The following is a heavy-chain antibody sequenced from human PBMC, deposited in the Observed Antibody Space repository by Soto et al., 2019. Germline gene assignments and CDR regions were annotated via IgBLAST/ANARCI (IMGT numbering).Heavy chain of an antibody. V-gene: IGHV3-21*01. J-gene: IGHJ6*02. CDR3: ARGFRQGFNV. CDR2: ISGPSIYI. CDR1: GFTFSGYS. D-gene: IGHD3-10*01. Sequence: EVQLVESGGGLVKPGGSLRLSCVASGFTFSGYSINWVRQAPGKGLEWVSYISGPSIYIYYADSVKGRFTISRDNAKSAVYLQMNSLRAEDTAVYYCARGFRQGFNVWGQGTTVSVSS.